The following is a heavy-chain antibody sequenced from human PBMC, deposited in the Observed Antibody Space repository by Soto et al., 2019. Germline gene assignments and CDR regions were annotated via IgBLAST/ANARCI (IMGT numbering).Heavy chain of an antibody. V-gene: IGHV3-23*01. CDR2: ISGSGGST. CDR1: GFTFSSYA. CDR3: AKGGVGDYYGMDV. D-gene: IGHD3-10*01. J-gene: IGHJ6*02. Sequence: GGSLRLSCAASGFTFSSYAMSWVRQAPGKGLEWVSAISGSGGSTYYADSVKGRFTISRDNSKNTLYLQMNSLRAEDTAVYHCAKGGVGDYYGMDVWGQGTTVTVSS.